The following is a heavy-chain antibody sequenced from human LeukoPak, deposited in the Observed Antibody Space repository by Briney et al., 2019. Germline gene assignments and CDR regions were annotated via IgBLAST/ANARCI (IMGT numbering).Heavy chain of an antibody. D-gene: IGHD3-3*01. CDR2: IYHADSDT. Sequence: GAYLNLSFQNPGYRFTSYWIGWVRQMPGKGLEWMGIIYHADSDTRYSPSFQRQVTISADKSISTTYLPCSRLRASHTPLYYCPRLFRGSEHYLDYWGQGTLVTVSS. J-gene: IGHJ4*02. CDR3: PRLFRGSEHYLDY. V-gene: IGHV5-51*01. CDR1: GYRFTSYW.